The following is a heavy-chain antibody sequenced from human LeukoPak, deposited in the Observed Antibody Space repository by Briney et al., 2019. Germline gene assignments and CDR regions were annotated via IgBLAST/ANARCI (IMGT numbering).Heavy chain of an antibody. V-gene: IGHV3-33*06. CDR1: GFTFSSYG. J-gene: IGHJ6*02. D-gene: IGHD3-10*01. CDR2: IWYDGSNK. Sequence: GGSLRLSCAASGFTFSSYGMHWVRQAPGKGLEWVAVIWYDGSNKYYADSVKGRFTISRDNSKNTLYLQMNNLRAEDTAIYYCAKEVSADYYGSESYYASTAHNGMDVWGQGTTVTVSS. CDR3: AKEVSADYYGSESYYASTAHNGMDV.